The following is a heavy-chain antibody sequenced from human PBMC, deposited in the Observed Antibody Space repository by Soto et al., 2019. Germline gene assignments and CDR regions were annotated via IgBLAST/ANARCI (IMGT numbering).Heavy chain of an antibody. CDR3: ARHPERIAEIGWFDP. CDR2: ISYDGSNK. CDR1: GFTFSSYA. V-gene: IGHV3-30-3*01. Sequence: GGSLRLSCAASGFTFSSYAMHWVRQAPGKGLEWVAVISYDGSNKYYADSVKGRFTISRDNAKNSLYLQMNSLRAEDTAVYYCARHPERIAEIGWFDPWGQGTLVTVLL. J-gene: IGHJ5*02. D-gene: IGHD6-13*01.